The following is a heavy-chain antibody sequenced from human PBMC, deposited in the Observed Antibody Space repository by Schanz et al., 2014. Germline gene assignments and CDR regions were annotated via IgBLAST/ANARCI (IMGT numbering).Heavy chain of an antibody. CDR2: IRYDGSSK. CDR1: GFTFTSYS. V-gene: IGHV3-30*02. Sequence: QVQLVQSGGGVVQPGGSLRLSCAASGFTFTSYSMHWVRQAPGRGLEWVAFIRYDGSSKYYADSVRGRFTISRDDSKNTLFLQMNSLRAEDTAVYYCAKDQLANYRGSGYNWFDPWGQGTLVTVSS. D-gene: IGHD3-10*01. J-gene: IGHJ5*02. CDR3: AKDQLANYRGSGYNWFDP.